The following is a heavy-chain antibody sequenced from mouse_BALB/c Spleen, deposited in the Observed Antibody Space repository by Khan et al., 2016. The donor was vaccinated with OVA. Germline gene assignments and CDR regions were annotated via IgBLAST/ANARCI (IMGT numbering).Heavy chain of an antibody. Sequence: EVELVESGGGLVQPGGSRKLSCAASGFTFSRFGMHWVRQAPEKGLEWVAYISSGSSTIYYADTVKGRFTISRDNPKNTLFLQMTSLRSEDTARYYCARDSNFDYWGQGTTLTVSS. CDR3: ARDSNFDY. CDR2: ISSGSSTI. V-gene: IGHV5-17*02. J-gene: IGHJ2*01. CDR1: GFTFSRFG.